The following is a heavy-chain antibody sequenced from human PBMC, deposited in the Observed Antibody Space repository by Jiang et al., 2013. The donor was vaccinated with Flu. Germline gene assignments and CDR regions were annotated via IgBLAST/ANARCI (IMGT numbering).Heavy chain of an antibody. CDR3: AKEIHYDFWSGSRSYY. CDR1: GFTFSSYA. V-gene: IGHV3-23*01. CDR2: ISGSGGST. D-gene: IGHD3-3*01. J-gene: IGHJ4*02. Sequence: GFTFSSYAMSWVRQAPGKGLEWVSAISGSGGSTYYADSVKGRFTISRDNSKNTLYLQMNSLRAEDTAVYYCAKEIHYDFWSGSRSYYWGQGTLVTVSS.